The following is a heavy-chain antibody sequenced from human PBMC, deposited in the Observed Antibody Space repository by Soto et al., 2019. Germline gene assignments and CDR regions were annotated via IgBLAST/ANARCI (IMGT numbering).Heavy chain of an antibody. V-gene: IGHV3-33*06. J-gene: IGHJ4*02. CDR3: VNSIIVPGSLDY. Sequence: QVQLVESGGGVVQPGRSLRLSCAASGFTFSHFGMHWVRQAPGEGLEWVATIWKDGANKFYADSVKGRFTISRDNYKNVLYLEVNSLRAEDTAMYYCVNSIIVPGSLDYWGQGTLVTVSS. D-gene: IGHD6-19*01. CDR2: IWKDGANK. CDR1: GFTFSHFG.